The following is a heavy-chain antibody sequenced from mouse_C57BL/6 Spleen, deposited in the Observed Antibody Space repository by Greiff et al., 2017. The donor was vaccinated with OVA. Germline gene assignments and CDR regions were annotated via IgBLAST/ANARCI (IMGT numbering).Heavy chain of an antibody. J-gene: IGHJ3*01. V-gene: IGHV1-69*01. CDR3: ARSYVGFAY. D-gene: IGHD6-5*01. CDR1: GYTFTSYW. Sequence: VQLQQPGAELVMPGASVKLSCKASGYTFTSYWMHWVKQRPGQGLEWIGEIDPSDSYTNYNQKFKGKSTLTVDKSSSTAYMRLSSLTSEDSAVYYCARSYVGFAYWGQGTLVTVSA. CDR2: IDPSDSYT.